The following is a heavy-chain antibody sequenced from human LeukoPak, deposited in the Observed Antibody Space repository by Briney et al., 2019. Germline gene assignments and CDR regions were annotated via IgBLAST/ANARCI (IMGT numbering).Heavy chain of an antibody. CDR2: ISSSGSTI. V-gene: IGHV3-11*01. D-gene: IGHD6-19*01. Sequence: GGSLRLSCAASGFTFSDYYMSWIRQAPGKGLEWVSYISSSGSTIYYADSVKGRFTISRDNAKNPLYLQMNSLRAEDTAVYYCARDRGALAVAGTIGYWGQGTLVSVSS. CDR1: GFTFSDYY. CDR3: ARDRGALAVAGTIGY. J-gene: IGHJ4*02.